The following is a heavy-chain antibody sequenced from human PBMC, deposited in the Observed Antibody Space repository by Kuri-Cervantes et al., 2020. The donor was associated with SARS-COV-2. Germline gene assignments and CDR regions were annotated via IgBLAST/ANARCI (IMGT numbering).Heavy chain of an antibody. D-gene: IGHD2-2*03. CDR2: ISSSGSTI. CDR3: ASLDIVVVPAANAFDI. J-gene: IGHJ3*02. Sequence: GGSLRLSCAASGFTFSSYEMNWVRQAPGKGLEWVSYISSSGSTIYYADSVKGRFTISRDNAKNSLYLQMNSLRAEDTAVYYCASLDIVVVPAANAFDIWGQGTMVTVSS. V-gene: IGHV3-48*03. CDR1: GFTFSSYE.